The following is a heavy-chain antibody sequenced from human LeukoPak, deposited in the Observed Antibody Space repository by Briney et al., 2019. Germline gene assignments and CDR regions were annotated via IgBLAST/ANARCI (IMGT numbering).Heavy chain of an antibody. CDR1: GGSFSGYY. V-gene: IGHV4-34*01. Sequence: PETLSLTCAVYGGSFSGYYWSWIRQPPGKGLEWIGEINHSGSTNYNPSLKSRVTISVDTSKNQFSLKLSSVTAADTAVYYCARAAYGDYVFRDAFDIWGQGTMVTVSS. CDR3: ARAAYGDYVFRDAFDI. J-gene: IGHJ3*02. CDR2: INHSGST. D-gene: IGHD4-17*01.